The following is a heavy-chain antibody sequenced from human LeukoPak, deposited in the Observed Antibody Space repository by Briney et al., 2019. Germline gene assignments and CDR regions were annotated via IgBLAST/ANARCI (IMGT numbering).Heavy chain of an antibody. CDR2: IYYSGST. D-gene: IGHD4-11*01. CDR3: AGLFPTTVSAGPLNWFDP. J-gene: IGHJ5*02. Sequence: TSETLSLTCAVYGGSFSGYYWSWIRQPPGKGLEWIGSIYYSGSTYYNPSLKSRVTISVDTSKNQFSLKLSSVTAADTAVYYCAGLFPTTVSAGPLNWFDPWGQGTLVTVSS. CDR1: GGSFSGYY. V-gene: IGHV4-34*01.